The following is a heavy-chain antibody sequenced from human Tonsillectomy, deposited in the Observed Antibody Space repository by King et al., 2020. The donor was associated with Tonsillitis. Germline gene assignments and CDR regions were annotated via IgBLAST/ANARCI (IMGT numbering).Heavy chain of an antibody. J-gene: IGHJ5*02. CDR3: ARGLGEGRGYRNWFDR. Sequence: QLVQSGGGLVQPGGSLRLSCAASGFTFSSYWMSWVRQAPGKGLEWVANIKEDGSEKYYVDSVKGRFTISRDNAKNSLYLQMNSLRAEDTAVYYCARGLGEGRGYRNWFDRWGQGTLVTVSS. D-gene: IGHD3-16*01. V-gene: IGHV3-7*01. CDR1: GFTFSSYW. CDR2: IKEDGSEK.